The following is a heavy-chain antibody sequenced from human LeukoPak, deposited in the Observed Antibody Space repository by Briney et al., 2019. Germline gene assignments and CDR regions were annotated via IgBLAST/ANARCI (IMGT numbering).Heavy chain of an antibody. Sequence: PSETLSLTCTVSGGSISSGSYYWSWIRQPAGKGLEWIGRIYTSGSTNYNPSLKSRVTISVDTSKNQFSLKLSSVTAADTAVYYCARERTYYYDSSGYDWGQGTLVTVGS. J-gene: IGHJ4*02. CDR2: IYTSGST. D-gene: IGHD3-22*01. CDR3: ARERTYYYDSSGYD. V-gene: IGHV4-61*02. CDR1: GGSISSGSYY.